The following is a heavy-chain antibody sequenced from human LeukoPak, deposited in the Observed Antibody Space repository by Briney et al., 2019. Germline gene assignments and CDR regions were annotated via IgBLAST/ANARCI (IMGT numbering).Heavy chain of an antibody. V-gene: IGHV3-20*04. CDR1: GFTLDDYG. J-gene: IGHJ4*02. CDR3: ARDRLFRGFGELLGRDY. D-gene: IGHD3-10*01. Sequence: PGGSLRLSCAASGFTLDDYGMSWVRQAPGKGLEWVSGINWNGGSTGYADSVKGRFTISRDNAKNSLYLQMNSLRAEDTALYYCARDRLFRGFGELLGRDYWGQGTLVTVSS. CDR2: INWNGGST.